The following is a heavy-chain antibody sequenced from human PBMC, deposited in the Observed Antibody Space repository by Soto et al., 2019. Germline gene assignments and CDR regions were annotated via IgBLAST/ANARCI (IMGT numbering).Heavy chain of an antibody. V-gene: IGHV3-9*01. Sequence: GGSLRLSCAASGFTFDDYAMHWVRQAPGKGLEWVSGISWNSGSIGYEDSVKGRFTISRDNAKNSLYLQMNSLRAEDSALYYCAKDMPTYYDCSGYYGDAFDIWGQGTMVTVSS. CDR1: GFTFDDYA. CDR2: ISWNSGSI. D-gene: IGHD3-22*01. CDR3: AKDMPTYYDCSGYYGDAFDI. J-gene: IGHJ3*02.